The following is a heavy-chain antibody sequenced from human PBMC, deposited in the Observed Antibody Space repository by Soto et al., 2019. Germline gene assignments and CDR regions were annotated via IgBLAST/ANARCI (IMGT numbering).Heavy chain of an antibody. CDR2: IYHNGSP. V-gene: IGHV4-30-2*01. CDR3: ARVPSP. J-gene: IGHJ5*02. Sequence: QLQLQESGSGLVKPSQTLSLTCAGSGGSISSGGYSWSWIRQPPGKGLEWIGYIYHNGSPYYDPTLKNRVTISVDRSKNKFSLKLSSVTAAYTALYYSARVPSPWGQGTLVTVSS. CDR1: GGSISSGGYS.